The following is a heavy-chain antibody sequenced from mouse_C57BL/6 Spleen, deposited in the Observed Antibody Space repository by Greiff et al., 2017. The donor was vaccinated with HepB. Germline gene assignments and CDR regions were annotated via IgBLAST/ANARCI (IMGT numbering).Heavy chain of an antibody. Sequence: VQLQQPGAELVKPGASVKLSCKASGYTFTSYWMQWVKQRPGQGLEWIGEIDPSDSYTNYNQKFKGKATLTVDTSSSTAYMQLSSLTSEDSAVYYCATPPGSSSWFAYWGQVTLVTVSA. J-gene: IGHJ3*01. CDR2: IDPSDSYT. CDR1: GYTFTSYW. V-gene: IGHV1-50*01. CDR3: ATPPGSSSWFAY. D-gene: IGHD1-1*01.